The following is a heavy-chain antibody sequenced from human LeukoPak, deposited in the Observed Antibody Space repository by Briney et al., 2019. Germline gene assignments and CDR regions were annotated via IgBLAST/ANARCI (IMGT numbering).Heavy chain of an antibody. CDR3: ARVLRFLEWSPPMDV. CDR2: IYSNGST. V-gene: IGHV4-59*01. CDR1: GGSISSYY. Sequence: SETLSLTCTVSGGSISSYYWSWIRQPPGKGLECIGFIYSNGSTHYNPSLKSRVTMSVDRPQKQVSLRLSSVTAADTAVYYCARVLRFLEWSPPMDVWGKGTTVTVSS. J-gene: IGHJ6*03. D-gene: IGHD3-3*01.